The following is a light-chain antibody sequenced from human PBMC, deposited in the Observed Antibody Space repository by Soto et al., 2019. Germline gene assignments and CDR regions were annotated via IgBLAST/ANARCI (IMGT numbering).Light chain of an antibody. V-gene: IGLV2-14*03. J-gene: IGLJ2*01. CDR1: NSDVGGYHY. CDR3: SSYTISSTVL. Sequence: QSALTQPASVSGSPGQSITISCTETNSDVGGYHYVSWYQHHPGKAPKVIIYDVSNRPSGVSDRFSGSKSGNTASLTISGLQAEDEADYYCSSYTISSTVLFGGGTQLTV. CDR2: DVS.